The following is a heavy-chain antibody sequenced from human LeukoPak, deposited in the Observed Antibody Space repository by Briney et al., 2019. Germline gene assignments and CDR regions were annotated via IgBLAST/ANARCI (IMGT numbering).Heavy chain of an antibody. CDR3: ATAATASTRLGFDG. J-gene: IGHJ5*02. V-gene: IGHV4-59*01. D-gene: IGHD1-7*01. CDR1: GVSIYTYY. CDR2: ISNPWRN. Sequence: SETLSLTCTVSGVSIYTYYWSWLRQPPAKGLAWIGYISNPWRNHYKPPLTSRVIISEDTSKDQFSLKLTSVTAADTAICDFATAATASTRLGFDGWGQGILVAVSS.